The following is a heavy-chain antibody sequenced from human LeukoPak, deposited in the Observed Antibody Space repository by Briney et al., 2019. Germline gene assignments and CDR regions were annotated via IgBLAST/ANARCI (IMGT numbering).Heavy chain of an antibody. CDR3: VSFYETY. J-gene: IGHJ4*02. Sequence: GGSLRLSCAASGNYWMHWVRQAPGKGLVWVSHINSDGSWTSYADSVKGRFTISKDNAKNTEYLQMNSLRAEDTAVYYCVSFYETYWGRGTLVTVSS. CDR1: GNYW. V-gene: IGHV3-74*01. D-gene: IGHD2/OR15-2a*01. CDR2: INSDGSWT.